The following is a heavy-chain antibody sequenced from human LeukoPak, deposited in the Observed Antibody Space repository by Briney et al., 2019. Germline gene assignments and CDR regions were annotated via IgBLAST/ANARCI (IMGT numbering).Heavy chain of an antibody. CDR2: INAGNGNT. D-gene: IGHD3-10*01. V-gene: IGHV1-3*01. Sequence: ASVKVSCKASGYTFTSYAMHWVRQAPGQRLEWMGWINAGNGNTKYSQKFQGRVTINRDTSASTAYMELSSLRSEDTAVYYCARSKGSGSYYYFDYWGQGTLVTISS. J-gene: IGHJ4*02. CDR3: ARSKGSGSYYYFDY. CDR1: GYTFTSYA.